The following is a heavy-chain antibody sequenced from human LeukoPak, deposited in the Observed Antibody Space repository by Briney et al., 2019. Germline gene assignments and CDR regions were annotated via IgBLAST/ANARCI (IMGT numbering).Heavy chain of an antibody. CDR1: GFRFDDYS. Sequence: GTGGSLRLSCAASGFRFDDYSMTWVRQAPGKGLEWVSSINWNGGSTAYADSVKGRFTISRDNAKSSLYLQMNSLRPEDTALYFCARDGVANTAMDYYYYFYLDIWGKGTTVTVSS. V-gene: IGHV3-20*04. D-gene: IGHD5-18*01. CDR3: ARDGVANTAMDYYYYFYLDI. CDR2: INWNGGST. J-gene: IGHJ6*03.